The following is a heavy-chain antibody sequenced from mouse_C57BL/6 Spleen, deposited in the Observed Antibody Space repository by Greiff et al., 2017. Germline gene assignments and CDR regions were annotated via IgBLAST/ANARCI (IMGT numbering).Heavy chain of an antibody. D-gene: IGHD3-3*01. Sequence: EVKVVESGEGLVKPGGSLKLSCAASGFTFSSYAMSWVRQTPEKRLEWVAYISSGGDYIYYADTVKGRFTISRDNARNTLYLQMSSLKSEDTAMYYCTRKGSPYYFDYWGQGTTLTVSS. CDR2: ISSGGDYI. CDR3: TRKGSPYYFDY. CDR1: GFTFSSYA. V-gene: IGHV5-9-1*02. J-gene: IGHJ2*01.